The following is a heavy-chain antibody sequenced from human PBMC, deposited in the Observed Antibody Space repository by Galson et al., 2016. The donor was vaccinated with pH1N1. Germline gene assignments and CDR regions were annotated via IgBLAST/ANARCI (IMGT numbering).Heavy chain of an antibody. CDR2: IMPIFGTT. Sequence: CKASGGPLSSYATGWVRQAPGQGPEWMGGIMPIFGTTKYEQKFQGRVTITADEMSGSAYMELSGLTSMDTAVYYCVRSTGYNKVNGPFDVWGQGTLVTVSS. CDR1: GGPLSSYA. J-gene: IGHJ3*01. CDR3: VRSTGYNKVNGPFDV. V-gene: IGHV1-69*01. D-gene: IGHD1-14*01.